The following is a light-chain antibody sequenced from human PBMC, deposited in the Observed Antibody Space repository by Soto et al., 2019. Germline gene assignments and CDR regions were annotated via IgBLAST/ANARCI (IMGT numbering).Light chain of an antibody. V-gene: IGLV2-23*03. CDR2: EGS. CDR3: CSYAGLSTFVI. J-gene: IGLJ2*01. Sequence: QSALTQPASVSGSPGQSITLSCTGTSSDVGGFNLVSWYQQDPGKAPKLLIFEGSKRPAGVSDRFSGSKSGNTASLTISGLQPEDEADYYCCSYAGLSTFVIFGGGTKVTVL. CDR1: SSDVGGFNL.